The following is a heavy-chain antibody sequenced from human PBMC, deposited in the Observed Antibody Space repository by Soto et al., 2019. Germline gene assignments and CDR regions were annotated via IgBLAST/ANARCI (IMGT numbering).Heavy chain of an antibody. V-gene: IGHV4-61*01. D-gene: IGHD2-2*01. Sequence: QVQLQESGPGLVRPSETLSLTCTVSSGSVSSHSYYWGWIRQPPGKGLEWIGYIYYSGSTYYNPSLKSQVTISVDTSKNQFSLKLRSVTAADTAVYYCARTYCSSASCYGLYYFGMDVWGQGTTVIVSS. CDR2: IYYSGST. CDR3: ARTYCSSASCYGLYYFGMDV. CDR1: SGSVSSHSYY. J-gene: IGHJ6*02.